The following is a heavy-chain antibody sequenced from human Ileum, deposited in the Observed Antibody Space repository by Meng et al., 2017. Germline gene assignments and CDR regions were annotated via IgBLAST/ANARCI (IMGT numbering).Heavy chain of an antibody. Sequence: QVHLQESGPRLVKPSGTLSLPCAVSGTWWSWVRQPPGKGLEWIGEIFQSGRTNYNPSLKSRVTISIDKSKSQISLQLSAVTAADTAVYSCATSNDRDVYYLGYWGQGTLVTVSS. CDR3: ATSNDRDVYYLGY. CDR1: GTW. V-gene: IGHV4-4*02. CDR2: IFQSGRT. J-gene: IGHJ4*02. D-gene: IGHD3-22*01.